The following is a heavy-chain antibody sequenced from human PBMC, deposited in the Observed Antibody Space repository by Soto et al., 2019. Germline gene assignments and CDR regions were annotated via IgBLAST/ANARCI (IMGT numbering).Heavy chain of an antibody. CDR2: ISQDGSQR. Sequence: QVQLVESGGGVVQPGRSRRLSCAASGFTFKDYAMSWVRQAPGTGLEWVALISQDGSQRFYADSVKGRFTISRDDSKSTVSLQMTSLRAADTAIYYCAKRITTSGYGDYYCYGMDVWGQWTTFLVSS. D-gene: IGHD3-3*01. V-gene: IGHV3-30*18. CDR1: GFTFKDYA. CDR3: AKRITTSGYGDYYCYGMDV. J-gene: IGHJ6*02.